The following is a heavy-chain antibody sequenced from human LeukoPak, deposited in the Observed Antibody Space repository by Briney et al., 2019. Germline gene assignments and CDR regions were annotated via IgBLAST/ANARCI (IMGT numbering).Heavy chain of an antibody. CDR3: ARWEYYDSSGYR. D-gene: IGHD3-22*01. J-gene: IGHJ4*02. Sequence: PSETLSLTCTVSGGSISSSSYYWGWIRQPPGKGLEWIGSIYNSGSTYYNPSLKSRVTISVDTSKNQFSLKLSSVTAADTAVYFCARWEYYDSSGYRWGQGTLVTVSS. CDR2: IYNSGST. CDR1: GGSISSSSYY. V-gene: IGHV4-39*01.